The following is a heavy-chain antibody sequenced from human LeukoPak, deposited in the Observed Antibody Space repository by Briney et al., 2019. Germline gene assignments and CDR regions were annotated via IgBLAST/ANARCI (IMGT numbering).Heavy chain of an antibody. CDR1: VFAVNTYD. J-gene: IGHJ4*02. Sequence: PGGSLRLSCAASVFAVNTYDMHWVRQAPGEGPQWIAYFGISGTIYYADSVRGRFTISRDSAKNSLYLQMNGLRVDDTAIYYCAGYGVYPYWGQGTPVTVSS. CDR3: AGYGVYPY. D-gene: IGHD5/OR15-5a*01. V-gene: IGHV3-48*01. CDR2: FGISGTI.